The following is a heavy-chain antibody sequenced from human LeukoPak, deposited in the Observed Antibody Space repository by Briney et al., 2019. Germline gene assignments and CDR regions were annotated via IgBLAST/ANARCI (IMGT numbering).Heavy chain of an antibody. CDR2: IRSKAYGGTT. Sequence: TGGSLRLSCTASGFTFGDYAMSWFRQAPGKGLEWVGFIRSKAYGGTTEYAASVKGRFTTSRDDSKSIAHLQMNSLKTEDTAVYYCTRQAGVATPRDYWGQGTLVTVSS. J-gene: IGHJ4*02. V-gene: IGHV3-49*03. D-gene: IGHD5-12*01. CDR3: TRQAGVATPRDY. CDR1: GFTFGDYA.